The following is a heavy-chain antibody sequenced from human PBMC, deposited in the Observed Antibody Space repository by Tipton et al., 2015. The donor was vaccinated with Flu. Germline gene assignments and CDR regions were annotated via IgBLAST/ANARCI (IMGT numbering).Heavy chain of an antibody. D-gene: IGHD3-9*01. CDR3: ARDVSGGILTGYRYFDY. J-gene: IGHJ4*02. CDR2: IYYSGST. CDR1: GGSISSSSYY. V-gene: IGHV4-39*07. Sequence: LSLTCTVSGGSISSSSYYWGWIRQPPGKGLEWIGSIYYSGSTYYNPSLKSRVTISVDTSKNQFSLKLSSVTAADTAVYYCARDVSGGILTGYRYFDYWGQGTLVTVSS.